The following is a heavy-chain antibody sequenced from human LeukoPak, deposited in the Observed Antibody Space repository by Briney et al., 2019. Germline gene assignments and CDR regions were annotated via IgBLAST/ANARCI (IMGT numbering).Heavy chain of an antibody. V-gene: IGHV1-2*02. CDR3: ARGFDFDYYDSSGYYSNDAFDI. J-gene: IGHJ3*02. CDR1: GYTFTGYY. CDR2: INPNSGGT. Sequence: GASVKVSCKASGYTFTGYYMHWVRQAPGQGLEWMGWINPNSGGTNYAQKFQGRVTMTRDTSISTAYMELSRLRSDDTAVYYCARGFDFDYYDSSGYYSNDAFDIWGQGTMVTVSS. D-gene: IGHD3-22*01.